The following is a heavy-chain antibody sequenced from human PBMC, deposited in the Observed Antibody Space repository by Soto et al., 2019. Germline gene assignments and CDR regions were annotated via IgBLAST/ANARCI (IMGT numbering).Heavy chain of an antibody. CDR2: ISSSGDII. V-gene: IGHV3-11*01. J-gene: IGHJ4*02. D-gene: IGHD3-22*01. CDR3: ARDVGCYDSDGYFDY. CDR1: GFSFSDYY. Sequence: GGTLRLSCAVSGFSFSDYYMSWIRQAPGKGLEWVSYISSSGDIIYYADSVKGRFTISRDNAKNSLYLQMNSLRAEDTAVYYCARDVGCYDSDGYFDYWGQGTVVTVSS.